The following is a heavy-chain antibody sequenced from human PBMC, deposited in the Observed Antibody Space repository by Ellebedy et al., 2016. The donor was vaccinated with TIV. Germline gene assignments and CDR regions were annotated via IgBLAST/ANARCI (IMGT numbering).Heavy chain of an antibody. CDR3: AREPAQMIVVGRIYGMDV. Sequence: ASVKVSCXASGYTFTSYAMHWVRQAPGQRLEWMGWINAGNGNTKYSQKFQGRVTITRDTSASTAYMELSSLRSEDTAVYYCAREPAQMIVVGRIYGMDVWGQGTTVTVSS. D-gene: IGHD3-22*01. J-gene: IGHJ6*02. CDR2: INAGNGNT. CDR1: GYTFTSYA. V-gene: IGHV1-3*01.